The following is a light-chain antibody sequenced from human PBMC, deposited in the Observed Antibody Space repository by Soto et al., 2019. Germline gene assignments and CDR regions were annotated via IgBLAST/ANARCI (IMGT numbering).Light chain of an antibody. CDR1: SGHSSYA. CDR3: QTWGTDIHV. Sequence: QSVLTQSPSASASLGASVKLTCTLSSGHSSYAIAWHQQQPEKGPRYLMRLNSDGSHSKGDGIPDRFSGSSSGTERYLAISSLRSEDEGDYYCQTWGTDIHVFGSGTKLTVL. V-gene: IGLV4-69*01. J-gene: IGLJ1*01. CDR2: LNSDGSH.